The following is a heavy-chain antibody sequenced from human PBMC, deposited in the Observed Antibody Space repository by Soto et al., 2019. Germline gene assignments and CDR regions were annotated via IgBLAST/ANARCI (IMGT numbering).Heavy chain of an antibody. V-gene: IGHV1-2*02. D-gene: IGHD1-26*01. CDR2: ITPDGGGT. CDR3: ARRSPGHYSNGVDI. CDR1: GYTFSGYY. J-gene: IGHJ6*02. Sequence: ASVKVSCKASGYTFSGYYVHWMRQISGQGLERLGWITPDGGGTNYEPKFRDRVTLTRDMSLNTVYMELKGLTSYDTAVYFCARRSPGHYSNGVDIWGRGTTVTFSS.